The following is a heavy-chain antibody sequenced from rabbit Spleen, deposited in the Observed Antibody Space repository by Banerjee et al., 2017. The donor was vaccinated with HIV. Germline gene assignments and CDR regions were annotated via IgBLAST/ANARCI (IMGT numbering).Heavy chain of an antibody. V-gene: IGHV1S45*01. CDR1: GFDFSNKYV. J-gene: IGHJ6*01. Sequence: QEQLEESGGGLVQPGGSLKLSCKASGFDFSNKYVMCWVRQAPGKGLEWIACIDVGSSGRTYYANWAKGRFTISKTSSTTVTLQATSLTAADTATYFCARDSSSSFSSYGMDLWGPGTLVT. CDR3: ARDSSSSFSSYGMDL. D-gene: IGHD1-1*01. CDR2: IDVGSSGRT.